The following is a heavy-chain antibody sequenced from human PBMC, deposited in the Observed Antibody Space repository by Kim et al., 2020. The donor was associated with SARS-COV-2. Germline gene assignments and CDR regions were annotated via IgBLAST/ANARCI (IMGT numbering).Heavy chain of an antibody. D-gene: IGHD6-19*01. V-gene: IGHV4-39*01. CDR1: GDSISSPSYY. CDR2: FYYTGST. J-gene: IGHJ4*02. CDR3: ARSIYRSVWTLNY. Sequence: SETLSLTCTVSGDSISSPSYYWGWIRQPPGKGLEWIGSFYYTGSTNYNPSLKSRVTISGDTSKNQFSLKLTSVTAADTAVYYCARSIYRSVWTLNYWGQGTLVTVTS.